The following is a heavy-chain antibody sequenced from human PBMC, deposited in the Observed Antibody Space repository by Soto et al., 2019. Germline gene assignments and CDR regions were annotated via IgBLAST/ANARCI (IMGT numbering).Heavy chain of an antibody. Sequence: EGQLVETGGGLIQPGGSLRLSCAASGFAVSSNYMSWVRQAPGKGLEWVSVIYGDGTTYYADSVNGRFTISRDTSKKTLYLHKNSRRAEDTAVYYCARDSCSGGSCYWGFDYWGQGTLVTVSS. J-gene: IGHJ4*02. V-gene: IGHV3-53*02. D-gene: IGHD2-15*01. CDR2: IYGDGTT. CDR3: ARDSCSGGSCYWGFDY. CDR1: GFAVSSNY.